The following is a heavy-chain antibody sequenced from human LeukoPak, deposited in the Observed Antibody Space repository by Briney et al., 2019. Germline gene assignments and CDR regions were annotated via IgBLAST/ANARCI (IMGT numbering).Heavy chain of an antibody. CDR1: GFTFSSYE. J-gene: IGHJ4*02. V-gene: IGHV3-48*03. CDR2: ISGSDGTR. CDR3: AREIVSAVAGNFDY. D-gene: IGHD6-19*01. Sequence: GGSLRLSCAASGFTFSSYEMNWVRQAPGKGLEWVSYISGSDGTRTYADSVKGRFTISRDNAKSSLYLEMNSLRAEDTAVYYCAREIVSAVAGNFDYWGQGTLVTVSS.